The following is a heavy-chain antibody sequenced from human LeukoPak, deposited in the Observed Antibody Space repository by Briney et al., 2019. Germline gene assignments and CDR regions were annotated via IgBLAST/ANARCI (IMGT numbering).Heavy chain of an antibody. CDR3: ARVGRGIDY. CDR1: GFTFSSYS. V-gene: IGHV3-48*04. J-gene: IGHJ4*02. Sequence: HPWGSLRLSCAASGFTFSSYSMNWVRQAPGKGLEWVSYISSSGSTIYYADSVKGRFTISRDNAKNSLYLQMNSLRAEDTAVYYCARVGRGIDYWGQGTLVTVSS. CDR2: ISSSGSTI. D-gene: IGHD1-26*01.